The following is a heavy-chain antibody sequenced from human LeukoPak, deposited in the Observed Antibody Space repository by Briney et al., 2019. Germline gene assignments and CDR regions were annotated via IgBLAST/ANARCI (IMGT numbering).Heavy chain of an antibody. CDR1: GFTFDDYA. CDR2: ISWNSGSI. D-gene: IGHD6-13*01. J-gene: IGHJ4*02. CDR3: AKEGESSSFDY. V-gene: IGHV3-9*03. Sequence: PGGSLRLSCAASGFTFDDYAMHWVRQAPGKGLEWVSGISWNSGSIGYADSVKGRFTNSRDNAKNSLYLQMNSLRAEDMALYYCAKEGESSSFDYWGQGTLVTVSS.